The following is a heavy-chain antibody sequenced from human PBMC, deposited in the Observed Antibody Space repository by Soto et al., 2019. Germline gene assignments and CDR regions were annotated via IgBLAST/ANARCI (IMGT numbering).Heavy chain of an antibody. V-gene: IGHV4-4*02. J-gene: IGHJ3*02. D-gene: IGHD2-15*01. CDR1: SGSISSSNW. CDR3: ARVYCSGGSCYSGGRAFDI. CDR2: IYHSGST. Sequence: PSETLSLTCAVSSGSISSSNWWSWVRQPPGKGLEWIGKIYHSGSTNYNPSLKSRVNISVDKSKNQFSLKLSSVTAADTAVYYCARVYCSGGSCYSGGRAFDIWGQGTMVTVSS.